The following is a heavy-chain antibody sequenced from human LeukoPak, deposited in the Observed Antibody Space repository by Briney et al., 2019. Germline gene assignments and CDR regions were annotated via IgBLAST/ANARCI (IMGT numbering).Heavy chain of an antibody. CDR1: GFTFSTFA. Sequence: GGSLRLSCAASGFTFSTFAMIWVGQPPGTGLVSVSRINSDGSSTDYADSVKGRFTISRDNAKNTLYLQMNSLRAEDTAVYYCAELGITMIGGVWGKGTTVTISS. J-gene: IGHJ6*04. CDR2: INSDGSST. V-gene: IGHV3-74*01. D-gene: IGHD3-10*02. CDR3: AELGITMIGGV.